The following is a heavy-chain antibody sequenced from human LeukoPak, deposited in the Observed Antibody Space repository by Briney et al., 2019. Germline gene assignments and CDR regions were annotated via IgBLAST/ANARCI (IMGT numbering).Heavy chain of an antibody. CDR3: AKEGAWIGELSFDY. D-gene: IGHD3-10*01. CDR1: GFTFSSYA. Sequence: GGSLRLSCAASGFTFSSYAMSWVPQAPGKGLGWVSAISGSGGSCYYADSVKDRFTISRDNSKNNVYLQIKSLSAEDTAVYYGAKEGAWIGELSFDYWGQGTLVTVSS. CDR2: ISGSGGSC. J-gene: IGHJ4*02. V-gene: IGHV3-23*01.